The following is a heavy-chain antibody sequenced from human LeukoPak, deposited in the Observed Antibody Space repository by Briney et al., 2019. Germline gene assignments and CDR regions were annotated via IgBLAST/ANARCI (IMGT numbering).Heavy chain of an antibody. Sequence: SETLSLTCGVSGYSISSGYYWGWIRQPPGKGLEWIGIIYYSGSTYYNPSLKSRVTISMDTSKNQFSLKLSSVSGADTAVYYCASNLEGSGSYYLFDPWGQGTLVTVSS. CDR3: ASNLEGSGSYYLFDP. V-gene: IGHV4-38-2*01. CDR1: GYSISSGYY. J-gene: IGHJ5*02. D-gene: IGHD3-10*01. CDR2: IYYSGST.